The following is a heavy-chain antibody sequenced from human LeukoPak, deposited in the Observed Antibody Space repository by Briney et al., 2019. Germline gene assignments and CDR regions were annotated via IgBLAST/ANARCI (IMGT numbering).Heavy chain of an antibody. D-gene: IGHD3-10*01. CDR1: GFTFSDYY. J-gene: IGHJ4*02. CDR3: ARDLVMVRGALDC. Sequence: PGGSLRLSCAASGFTFSDYYMSWIRQAPGKGLEWVSSISSSSSYIYYADSVKGRFTISRDNAKNSLYLQMITLRAEDTAVYYCARDLVMVRGALDCWGQGTLVTVSS. CDR2: ISSSSSYI. V-gene: IGHV3-11*06.